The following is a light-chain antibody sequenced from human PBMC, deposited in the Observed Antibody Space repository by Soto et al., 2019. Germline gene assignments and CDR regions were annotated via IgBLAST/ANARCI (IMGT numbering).Light chain of an antibody. J-gene: IGKJ2*01. CDR1: RAIRDW. CDR2: RAS. V-gene: IGKV1-5*03. Sequence: DIQMTQSPSTLSASLGDRVTITCRASRAIRDWLAWYQQRPGKAPKLLIYRASRLESGVPSRFSGSGSGTEFTLTISGLQPDDFATYYCQQYNTFSFTFGQGTKLEI. CDR3: QQYNTFSFT.